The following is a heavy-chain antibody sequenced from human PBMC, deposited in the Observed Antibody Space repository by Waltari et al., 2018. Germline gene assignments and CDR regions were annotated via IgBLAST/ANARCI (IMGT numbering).Heavy chain of an antibody. CDR1: GGSITTHY. J-gene: IGHJ3*02. Sequence: QVQLQESGPGLVKPSETLSLTCTVSGGSITTHYWNWIRQPPGKGREWIGYSNHSGNTKYNPSLKSRVTLSVDTSKNQFSLKLRSVTTADTAVYYCARWGANSGNSLHAFDIWGQGVMVTVSS. CDR2: SNHSGNT. CDR3: ARWGANSGNSLHAFDI. D-gene: IGHD1-26*01. V-gene: IGHV4-59*11.